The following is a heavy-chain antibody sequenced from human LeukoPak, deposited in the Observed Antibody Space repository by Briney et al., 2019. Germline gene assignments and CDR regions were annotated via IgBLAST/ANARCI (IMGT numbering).Heavy chain of an antibody. CDR2: ISSSSSYI. Sequence: KPGGSLLISCASSGFTFSSYSMNWVRQAPGKGLEWVSSISSSSSYIYYADSVKGRFTISRDNAKNSLYLQMNSLRAEDTAVYYCARDLTGYSSGWYGYFDYWGQGTLVTVSS. CDR3: ARDLTGYSSGWYGYFDY. V-gene: IGHV3-21*01. D-gene: IGHD6-19*01. J-gene: IGHJ4*02. CDR1: GFTFSSYS.